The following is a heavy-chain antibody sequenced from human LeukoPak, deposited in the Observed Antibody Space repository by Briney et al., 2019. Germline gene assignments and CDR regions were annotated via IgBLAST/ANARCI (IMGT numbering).Heavy chain of an antibody. V-gene: IGHV3-7*03. Sequence: GGSLRLSCAASGFTFSSYSMNWVRQAPGKGLEWVAKIKQDGSEKYYVDSVKGRFTISRDNAKNSLYLQMNSLRAEDTAVYYCARGYYGMDVWGQGTTVTVSS. CDR1: GFTFSSYS. CDR2: IKQDGSEK. CDR3: ARGYYGMDV. J-gene: IGHJ6*02.